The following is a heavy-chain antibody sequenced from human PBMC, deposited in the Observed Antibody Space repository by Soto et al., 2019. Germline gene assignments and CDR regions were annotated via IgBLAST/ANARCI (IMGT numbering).Heavy chain of an antibody. V-gene: IGHV3-48*03. CDR1: GFTYSNFE. J-gene: IGHJ6*02. CDR2: INTAGSTK. CDR3: ARAECSTPNCLTAYYSYGLDV. D-gene: IGHD2-2*01. Sequence: GSLRLSCAASGFTYSNFEMHWVRQAPRKGLEWVSYINTAGSTKYYAESVKGRFTISRDNARNSLSLQMNSLRAEDTAVYYCARAECSTPNCLTAYYSYGLDVWGQGTTVTVSS.